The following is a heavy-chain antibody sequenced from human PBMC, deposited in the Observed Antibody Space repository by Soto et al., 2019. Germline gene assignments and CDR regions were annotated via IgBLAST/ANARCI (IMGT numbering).Heavy chain of an antibody. D-gene: IGHD3-3*01. CDR1: GFTFNIYG. CDR3: ARGGQNFWMREDAFDM. CDR2: ISYDGSNQ. V-gene: IGHV3-30*03. J-gene: IGHJ3*02. Sequence: GGSLRLSCAASGFTFNIYGMHWVRQAPDKGLEWVALISYDGSNQYYADSVKGRFTISRDNAKNSLFLLMSSLRADDTAVYYCARGGQNFWMREDAFDMWGQGTMVTVSS.